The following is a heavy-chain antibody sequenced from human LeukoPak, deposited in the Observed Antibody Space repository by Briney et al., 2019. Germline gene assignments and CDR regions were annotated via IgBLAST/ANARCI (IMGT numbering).Heavy chain of an antibody. V-gene: IGHV3-30*04. Sequence: GGSLRLSCAASGFTFSSYAMHWVRQAPGKGLEWVAVISYDGSNKYYADSVKGRFTISRDNSKNTLYLQMNSLRAEDTAVYYCARDMLGYSSSSCAFDIWGQGTMVTVSS. CDR2: ISYDGSNK. J-gene: IGHJ3*02. D-gene: IGHD6-6*01. CDR1: GFTFSSYA. CDR3: ARDMLGYSSSSCAFDI.